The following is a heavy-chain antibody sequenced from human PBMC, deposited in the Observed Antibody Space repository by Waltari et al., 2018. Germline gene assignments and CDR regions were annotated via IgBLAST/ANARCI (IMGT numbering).Heavy chain of an antibody. CDR1: GFTFSSYA. V-gene: IGHV3-23*04. D-gene: IGHD3-3*01. CDR3: AKGGDVTIFGVVTNFDY. CDR2: IRGSGGST. Sequence: EVQLVESGGGLVQPGGSLRLSCAASGFTFSSYAMSWVRQAPGKGLEWVSAIRGSGGSTYYADSVKGRFTISRDNSKNTLYLQMNSLRAEDTAVYYCAKGGDVTIFGVVTNFDYWGQGTLVTVSS. J-gene: IGHJ4*02.